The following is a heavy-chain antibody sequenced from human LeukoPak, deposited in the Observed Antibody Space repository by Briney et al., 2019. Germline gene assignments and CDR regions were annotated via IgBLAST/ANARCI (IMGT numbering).Heavy chain of an antibody. CDR2: IHGSGIS. V-gene: IGHV4-4*07. Sequence: PSETLSLTCSVSGGSMSSYYWTWIRQPAGKGLEWIGRIHGSGISNYNPSLKSRVTMSLDTSKNEFSLKEASVTAADTAVYYCSRGHNWNDWFDAWGQGTLVTVSS. D-gene: IGHD1-20*01. CDR3: SRGHNWNDWFDA. CDR1: GGSMSSYY. J-gene: IGHJ5*02.